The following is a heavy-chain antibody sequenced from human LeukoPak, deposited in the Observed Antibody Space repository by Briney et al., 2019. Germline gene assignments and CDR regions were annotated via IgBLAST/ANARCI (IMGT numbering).Heavy chain of an antibody. Sequence: ASVKVSCKASGYAFTTYGISWVRQAPGQGLEWMGWISVYNGHTELPQRLQDRVTMTIDTLTDTAYMELRSLTSADTAVYFCARRDGDFYPDYKLDYWGRGTLVTVSS. CDR1: GYAFTTYG. D-gene: IGHD4-11*01. V-gene: IGHV1-18*01. CDR2: ISVYNGHT. CDR3: ARRDGDFYPDYKLDY. J-gene: IGHJ4*02.